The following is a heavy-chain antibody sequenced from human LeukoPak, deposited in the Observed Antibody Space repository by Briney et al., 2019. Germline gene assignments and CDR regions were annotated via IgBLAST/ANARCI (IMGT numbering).Heavy chain of an antibody. J-gene: IGHJ6*02. D-gene: IGHD6-19*01. CDR2: INPNSGGT. Sequence: GASVKVSCKASGYTFTGYYMHWMRQAPGQGLEWMGWINPNSGGTNYAQKFQGWVTMTRDTSISTAYMELSRLRSDDTAVYYCARGPILAVAGTAQYYYYGMDVWGQGTTVTVSS. CDR1: GYTFTGYY. V-gene: IGHV1-2*04. CDR3: ARGPILAVAGTAQYYYYGMDV.